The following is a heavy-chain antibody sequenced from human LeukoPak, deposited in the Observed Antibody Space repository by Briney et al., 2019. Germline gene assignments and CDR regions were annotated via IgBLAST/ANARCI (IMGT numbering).Heavy chain of an antibody. CDR1: GFTFSSYG. V-gene: IGHV3-30*02. CDR3: AKDEDSSLATVTPGYFDY. D-gene: IGHD4-11*01. CDR2: IRYDGSNK. J-gene: IGHJ4*02. Sequence: GGSLRLSCAASGFTFSSYGMHWVRQAPGKGLEWVAFIRYDGSNKYYADSVKGRFTISRDNSKNTLYLQMNSLRAEDTAVYYCAKDEDSSLATVTPGYFDYWAREPWSPSPQ.